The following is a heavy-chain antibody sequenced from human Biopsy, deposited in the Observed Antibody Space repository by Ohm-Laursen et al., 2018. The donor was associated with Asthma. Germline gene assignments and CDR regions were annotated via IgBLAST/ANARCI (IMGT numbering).Heavy chain of an antibody. J-gene: IGHJ3*02. D-gene: IGHD1-14*01. Sequence: TQTLTLTCSFSGFSLSTSGVGVGWIRQPPGKALDWLALTYWDADKRYSPSLKTRLTITKDTSNNQVVLTLTNVDPVDTATYFCARIPEVGTNSFDIWGQGTMVTVSS. CDR1: GFSLSTSGVG. CDR3: ARIPEVGTNSFDI. CDR2: TYWDADK. V-gene: IGHV2-5*02.